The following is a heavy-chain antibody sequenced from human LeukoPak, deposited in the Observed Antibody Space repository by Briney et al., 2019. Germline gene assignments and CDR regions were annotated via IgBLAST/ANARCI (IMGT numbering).Heavy chain of an antibody. CDR1: GFTFSSYA. CDR3: AKAKNYYDSSGFDY. D-gene: IGHD3-22*01. Sequence: GGSLRLSCAASGFTFSSYAVSWVRQAPGKGLEWVSAISGSGGSTYYADSVKGRFTISRDNSKNTLYLQMNSLRAEDTAVYYCAKAKNYYDSSGFDYWGQGTLVTVSS. V-gene: IGHV3-23*01. CDR2: ISGSGGST. J-gene: IGHJ4*02.